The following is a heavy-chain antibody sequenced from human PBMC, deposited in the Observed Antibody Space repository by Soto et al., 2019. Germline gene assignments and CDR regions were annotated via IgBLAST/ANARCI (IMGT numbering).Heavy chain of an antibody. CDR3: ARLLWSRGDWFDP. CDR1: GFTFSTYS. V-gene: IGHV3-48*01. Sequence: GGSLRLSCAASGFTFSTYSMNWVRQAPGKGLEWVSYISSSSSTIFYTDSVKGRFTVSRDNAKNSLYLQMNSLRAEDTAVYYCARLLWSRGDWFDPWGQGTLVTVSS. D-gene: IGHD3-10*01. CDR2: ISSSSSTI. J-gene: IGHJ5*02.